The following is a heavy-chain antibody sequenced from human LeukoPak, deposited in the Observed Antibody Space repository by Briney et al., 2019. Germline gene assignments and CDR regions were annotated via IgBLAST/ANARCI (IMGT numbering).Heavy chain of an antibody. CDR1: GGSISGNA. CDR3: ARRFNSGNDDVFDI. D-gene: IGHD1-1*01. V-gene: IGHV4-4*07. Sequence: SETLSLTCTVSGGSISGNAWSWVRQPAGKGLEWIGRILTSGDTVYNPSLESRVTMSLDTSKNQFSLKLNSLTAADTAVYYRARRFNSGNDDVFDIWGQGTMVAVSS. J-gene: IGHJ3*02. CDR2: ILTSGDT.